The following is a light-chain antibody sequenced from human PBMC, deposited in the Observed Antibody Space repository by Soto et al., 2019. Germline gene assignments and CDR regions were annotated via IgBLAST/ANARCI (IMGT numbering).Light chain of an antibody. V-gene: IGLV2-14*01. CDR3: SSYTSSGTWV. J-gene: IGLJ3*02. CDR1: SSDIGGYNY. Sequence: QSALTQPASVSGSPGQSITIFCTGTSSDIGGYNYVSWYQQFPGKAPKLMISEVNNRPSGVSSRFSGSRSGNTASLTISGVQAEDEAAYYCSSYTSSGTWVFGGGTKLTVL. CDR2: EVN.